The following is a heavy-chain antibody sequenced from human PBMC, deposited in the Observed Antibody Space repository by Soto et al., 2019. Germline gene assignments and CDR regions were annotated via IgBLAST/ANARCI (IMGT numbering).Heavy chain of an antibody. CDR1: GFAFNTYW. CDR2: INGDGTSP. Sequence: PGGSLRLSCAASGFAFNTYWMHWVRQAPGKGLEWVSRINGDGTSPIYADSVKGRFTISRDNAKNSLYLQMNSLRAEDTAVYYCASLADCTNGICYGFDYWGQGTLVTVSS. CDR3: ASLADCTNGICYGFDY. D-gene: IGHD2-8*01. V-gene: IGHV3-74*01. J-gene: IGHJ4*02.